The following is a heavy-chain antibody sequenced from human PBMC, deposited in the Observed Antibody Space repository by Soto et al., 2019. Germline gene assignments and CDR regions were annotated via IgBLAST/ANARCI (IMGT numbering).Heavy chain of an antibody. V-gene: IGHV3-15*07. D-gene: IGHD5-12*01. J-gene: IGHJ4*02. CDR1: GFTFSNAW. Sequence: GGSLRLSCAASGFTFSNAWMNWVRQAPGKGLEWVGRIKRKTDGGTTDYVAPVKGRFTISRDDSKNTLYLQMNSLKTEDTAVYYCTTGGSGYDSQYDYWGQGTLVTVSS. CDR2: IKRKTDGGTT. CDR3: TTGGSGYDSQYDY.